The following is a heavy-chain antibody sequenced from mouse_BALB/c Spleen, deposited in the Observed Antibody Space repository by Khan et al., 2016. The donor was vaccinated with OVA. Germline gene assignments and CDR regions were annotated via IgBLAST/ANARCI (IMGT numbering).Heavy chain of an antibody. CDR2: ISTYYGDA. J-gene: IGHJ3*01. CDR1: GYTFTDYA. D-gene: IGHD2-1*01. Sequence: QVQLQQSGAELVRPGVSVKISCKGSGYTFTDYAMHWVKQSHAKSLEWIGVISTYYGDADYNQKFKGQATMTVDKSSSTAYMELASLTSEDSAIYYCARGSGNYRFAYRGQGTLVTVSA. V-gene: IGHV1S137*01. CDR3: ARGSGNYRFAY.